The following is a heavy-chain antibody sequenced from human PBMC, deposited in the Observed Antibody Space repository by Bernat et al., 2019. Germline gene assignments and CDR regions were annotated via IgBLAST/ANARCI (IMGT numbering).Heavy chain of an antibody. CDR2: IYYSGST. CDR1: GGSISSSSYY. Sequence: QLQLQESGPGLVKPSETLSLTCTVSGGSISSSSYYWGWIRQPPGKGLEWIGSIYYSGSTYYNASLKSRVTTSVDTSKNQFSLKLSSVTAADTAVYYCARQRSSSWYSPFEYWGQGTLVTVSS. J-gene: IGHJ4*02. D-gene: IGHD6-13*01. V-gene: IGHV4-39*01. CDR3: ARQRSSSWYSPFEY.